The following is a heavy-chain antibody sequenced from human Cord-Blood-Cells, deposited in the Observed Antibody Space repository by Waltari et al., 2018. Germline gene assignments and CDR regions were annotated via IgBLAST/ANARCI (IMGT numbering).Heavy chain of an antibody. D-gene: IGHD2-2*02. Sequence: QVQLVQSGAEVKKPGASVKVSCKVSGYTLTELSMHWVRQAPGKGLEWMGGFDHKEGETTYAQKFQGRVTMTEDTSTDTAYMELSSLRSEDTAVYYCATPRLGYCSSTSCYTYYFDYWGQGTLVTVSS. J-gene: IGHJ4*02. CDR2: FDHKEGET. CDR1: GYTLTELS. V-gene: IGHV1-24*01. CDR3: ATPRLGYCSSTSCYTYYFDY.